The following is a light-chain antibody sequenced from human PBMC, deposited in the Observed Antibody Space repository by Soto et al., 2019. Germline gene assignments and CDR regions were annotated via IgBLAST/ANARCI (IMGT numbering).Light chain of an antibody. Sequence: QSALTQPPSASGSPGRSVTISCTGTSSDVGAHNFVSWHQQHPGKAPKLMVYEVSKRPSGVPDRFSGSRSGNTASLTVSGLQAVDEADYYCSSYAGSNNYVFGTG. CDR3: SSYAGSNNYV. CDR1: SSDVGAHNF. CDR2: EVS. V-gene: IGLV2-8*01. J-gene: IGLJ1*01.